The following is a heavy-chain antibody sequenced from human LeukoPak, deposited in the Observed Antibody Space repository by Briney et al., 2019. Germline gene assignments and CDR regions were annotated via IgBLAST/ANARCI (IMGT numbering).Heavy chain of an antibody. CDR3: ARSSGSYYFDY. J-gene: IGHJ4*02. CDR1: GFIVSSNY. Sequence: GGSLRLSCAASGFIVSSNYMSWVRQAPGKGLEWVSVIYSGGGTYYTDSVKGRFTISRDNSKNTLYLQMNSLRAEDTAVYYCARSSGSYYFDYWGQGTLVTVSS. V-gene: IGHV3-53*01. CDR2: IYSGGGT. D-gene: IGHD3-10*01.